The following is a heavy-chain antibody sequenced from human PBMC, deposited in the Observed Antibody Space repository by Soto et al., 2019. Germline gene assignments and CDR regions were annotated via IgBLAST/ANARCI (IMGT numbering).Heavy chain of an antibody. V-gene: IGHV4-59*01. Sequence: SETLSLTCTVSGGSISSYYWSWIRQPPGKGLEWIGYIYYSGSTNYNPSLKSRVTISVDTSKNQFSLKLSSVTAADTAVYYCGRDKGHDILTGYYNRFYGMDVWGQGTTVTVSS. CDR2: IYYSGST. J-gene: IGHJ6*02. CDR1: GGSISSYY. D-gene: IGHD3-9*01. CDR3: GRDKGHDILTGYYNRFYGMDV.